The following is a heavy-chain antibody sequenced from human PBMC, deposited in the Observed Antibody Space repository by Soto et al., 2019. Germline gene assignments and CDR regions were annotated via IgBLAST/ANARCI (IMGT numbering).Heavy chain of an antibody. V-gene: IGHV4-34*01. J-gene: IGHJ6*02. D-gene: IGHD3-3*01. CDR2: INHSGST. CDR1: GGSSSGYY. CDR3: ARGYRKEWLFWGYGMDV. Sequence: TSETLSLTCAVYGGSSSGYYWSWIRQPPGKGLEWIGEINHSGSTNYNPSLKSRVTISVDTSKNQFSLKLSSVTAADTAVYYCARGYRKEWLFWGYGMDVWGQGTTVTVSS.